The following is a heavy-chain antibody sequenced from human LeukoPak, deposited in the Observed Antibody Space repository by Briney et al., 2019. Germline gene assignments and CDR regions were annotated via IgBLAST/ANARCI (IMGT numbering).Heavy chain of an antibody. CDR2: IYYSGST. J-gene: IGHJ4*02. Sequence: SETLSLTCTVSGGSISSSSYYWGWIRQPPGKGLEWIGSIYYSGSTYYNPSLKSRVTTSVDTSKNQFSLKLSSVTAADTAVFYCARDQTGRGYFDYWGQGTLVTVS. D-gene: IGHD3-10*01. CDR1: GGSISSSSYY. V-gene: IGHV4-39*07. CDR3: ARDQTGRGYFDY.